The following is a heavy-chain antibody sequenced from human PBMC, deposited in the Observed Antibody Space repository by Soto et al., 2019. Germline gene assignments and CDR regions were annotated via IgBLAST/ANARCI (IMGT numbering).Heavy chain of an antibody. J-gene: IGHJ4*02. D-gene: IGHD5-18*01. Sequence: SETLSLTCTVSGGSMRNYFWTWIRQPPGKGLEWIGYIHYSGSTNYNPSLKSRVTISVDTSRNQFSLKLTSVTGADTAVYYCARDIRGYSRAFDYWGQGTLVTVSS. V-gene: IGHV4-59*01. CDR2: IHYSGST. CDR1: GGSMRNYF. CDR3: ARDIRGYSRAFDY.